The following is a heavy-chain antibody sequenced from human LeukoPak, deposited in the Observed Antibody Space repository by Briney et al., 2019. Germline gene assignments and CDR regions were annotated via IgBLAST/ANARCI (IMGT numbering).Heavy chain of an antibody. V-gene: IGHV1-2*02. D-gene: IGHD3-10*01. CDR2: IKPDSGDT. J-gene: IGHJ5*02. Sequence: ASVKVSCKASGYTFTCYYMHWVRQAPGQGLEWMGWIKPDSGDTRSAQKFQGRVTMTRDTSISTAYMELSRLRYDDTAVYYCATNILVRDIINWFDPWGQGTLVTVSS. CDR1: GYTFTCYY. CDR3: ATNILVRDIINWFDP.